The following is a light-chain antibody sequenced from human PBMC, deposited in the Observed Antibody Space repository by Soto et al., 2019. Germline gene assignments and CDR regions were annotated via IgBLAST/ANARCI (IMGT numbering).Light chain of an antibody. CDR2: GNN. CDR3: QSYDISLSTSSPSWV. Sequence: QAVVTQPPSVSGAPGQRVTISCTGSSSNIGAGFDVHWYQQFPGTAPQLLIYGNNNRPSGVPDRFTGSKSGTSASLDITGLQAEDEADYYCQSYDISLSTSSPSWVFGGGTQLTVL. V-gene: IGLV1-40*01. CDR1: SSNIGAGFD. J-gene: IGLJ3*02.